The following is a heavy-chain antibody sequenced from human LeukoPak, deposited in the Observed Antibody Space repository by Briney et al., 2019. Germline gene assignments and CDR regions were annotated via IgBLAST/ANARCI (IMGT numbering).Heavy chain of an antibody. CDR3: ARALTTVTNRYFDY. J-gene: IGHJ4*02. Sequence: QPGRSLRLSCAASGFTFDDYAMHWVRQAPGKGLEWVSGISWNSGSIGYADSVKGRFTISRDNAKNSLYLQMNSLRAEDTAVYYCARALTTVTNRYFDYWGQGTLVTVSS. D-gene: IGHD4-17*01. V-gene: IGHV3-9*01. CDR2: ISWNSGSI. CDR1: GFTFDDYA.